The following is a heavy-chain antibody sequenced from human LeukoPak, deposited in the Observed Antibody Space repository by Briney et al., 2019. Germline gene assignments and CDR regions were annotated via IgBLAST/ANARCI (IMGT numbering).Heavy chain of an antibody. J-gene: IGHJ4*02. D-gene: IGHD3-10*01. CDR2: FDPEDGET. V-gene: IGHV1-24*01. CDR3: ATELQYYGSGSYYNGFDY. Sequence: ASVKVSCKVSGYTLTELSMHWVRQAPGKGLEWMGGFDPEDGETIYAQKFQGRVTMTEDTSTGTAYMELSSLRSEDTAVYYCATELQYYGSGSYYNGFDYWGQGTLVTVSS. CDR1: GYTLTELS.